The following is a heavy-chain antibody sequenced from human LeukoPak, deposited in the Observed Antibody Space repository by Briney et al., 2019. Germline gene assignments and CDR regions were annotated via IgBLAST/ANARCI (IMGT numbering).Heavy chain of an antibody. CDR2: INHSGST. J-gene: IGHJ4*02. CDR1: GGSFSGYY. Sequence: SETLSLTCAVYGGSFSGYYWSWIRKPPGKGLEWLGEINHSGSTNYNPSLKSRVTISVDTSKNQFSLKLSSVTAADTAVYYCARWTPFDIVVVPAAMQVDYWGQGTLVTVSS. D-gene: IGHD2-2*01. V-gene: IGHV4-34*01. CDR3: ARWTPFDIVVVPAAMQVDY.